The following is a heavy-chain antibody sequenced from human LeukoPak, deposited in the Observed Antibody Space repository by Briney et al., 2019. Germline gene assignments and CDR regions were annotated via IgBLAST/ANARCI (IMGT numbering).Heavy chain of an antibody. J-gene: IGHJ4*02. CDR2: IYTSGST. Sequence: SEPLSLPCTVSGGSISSYYWSWIRRPAGKGLEWIGRIYTSGSTNYNPSLKSRVTMSVDTSKNQFSLKLSSVTAADTAVYYCAGDYYDSSGSDYWGQGTLVTVSS. CDR3: AGDYYDSSGSDY. D-gene: IGHD3-22*01. CDR1: GGSISSYY. V-gene: IGHV4-4*07.